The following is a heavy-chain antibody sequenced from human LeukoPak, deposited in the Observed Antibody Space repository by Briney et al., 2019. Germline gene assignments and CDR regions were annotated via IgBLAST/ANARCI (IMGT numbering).Heavy chain of an antibody. CDR2: ISGSGGST. J-gene: IGHJ4*02. D-gene: IGHD6-19*01. CDR3: AKGGGWSPAVLFDY. CDR1: GGSFSGYY. V-gene: IGHV3-23*01. Sequence: ETLSLTCAVYGGSFSGYYWSWVRQAPGKGLEWVSAISGSGGSTYYADSVKGRFTISRDNSKNTLYLQMNSLRAEDTAVYYCAKGGGWSPAVLFDYWGQGTLVTVSS.